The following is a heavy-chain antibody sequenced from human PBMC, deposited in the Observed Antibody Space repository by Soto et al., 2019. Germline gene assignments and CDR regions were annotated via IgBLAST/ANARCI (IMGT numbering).Heavy chain of an antibody. V-gene: IGHV3-23*01. J-gene: IGHJ4*02. CDR1: GFTFSSYA. Sequence: PGVSLRLSCAASGFTFSSYAMSWVSQAPGKGLEWVSAISGSGGSTYYADSVKGRFTISRDNSKNTLYLQMNSQRAEDTAVYFCVKNQGSAWYFDYWGQGTLVTVSS. D-gene: IGHD6-19*01. CDR3: VKNQGSAWYFDY. CDR2: ISGSGGST.